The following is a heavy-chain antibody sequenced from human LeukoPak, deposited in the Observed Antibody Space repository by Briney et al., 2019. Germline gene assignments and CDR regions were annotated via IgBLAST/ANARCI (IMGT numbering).Heavy chain of an antibody. CDR1: GYTFTGHY. Sequence: ASVKVSCKASGYTFTGHYIHWVRQAPGQGLEWMGGINPNGGGTSYAQKFQDRVTMTRDTSITTAYMDLSRLRSDDTALYYCARQGESLFDYWGQGTLVTVSS. CDR2: INPNGGGT. D-gene: IGHD1-26*01. V-gene: IGHV1-2*02. J-gene: IGHJ4*02. CDR3: ARQGESLFDY.